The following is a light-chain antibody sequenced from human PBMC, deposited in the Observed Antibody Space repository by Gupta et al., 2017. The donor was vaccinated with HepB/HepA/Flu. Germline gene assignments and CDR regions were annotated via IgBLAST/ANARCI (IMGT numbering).Light chain of an antibody. CDR1: SSDVGSYNY. V-gene: IGLV2-14*03. Sequence: HSALTQPASVSGSPDQSITVSCTGSSSDVGSYNYVSWYQQHPGKAPNLMVYDVSNRPSGVAISFSASKSGNTASLTISGLQTEDEADYYCSSYTSSGALVFGGGTKVTVL. CDR2: DVS. J-gene: IGLJ2*01. CDR3: SSYTSSGALV.